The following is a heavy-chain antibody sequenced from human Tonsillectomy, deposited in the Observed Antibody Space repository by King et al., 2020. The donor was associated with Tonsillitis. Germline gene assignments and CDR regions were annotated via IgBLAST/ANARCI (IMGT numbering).Heavy chain of an antibody. J-gene: IGHJ6*02. CDR3: ARDSRSFYYYGMDV. Sequence: QLQESGPGLVKPSETLSLTCTVSGGSISSSSYYWGWIRQPPGKGLEWIGSIYYSGSTYYNPSLKSRVTISVDTSKNQFSLKLSSVTAADTAVYYCARDSRSFYYYGMDVWGQGTTVTVSS. V-gene: IGHV4-39*07. CDR1: GGSISSSSYY. CDR2: IYYSGST. D-gene: IGHD3-16*01.